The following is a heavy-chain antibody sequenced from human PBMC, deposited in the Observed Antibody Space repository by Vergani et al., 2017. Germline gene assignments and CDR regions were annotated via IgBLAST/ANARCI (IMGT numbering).Heavy chain of an antibody. CDR2: IYPGDSDT. CDR1: GYSFTNYW. V-gene: IGHV5-51*01. Sequence: EVQLVQSGAEVKKPGESLKISCKGSGYSFTNYWIGWVRQMPGKVLEWMGIIYPGDSDTRYSPSFQGQVTISADKSISNAYLQWSSLMASDTAVCYCARHLDGYSYPDLWGRGTLVTVSS. J-gene: IGHJ2*01. CDR3: ARHLDGYSYPDL. D-gene: IGHD5-24*01.